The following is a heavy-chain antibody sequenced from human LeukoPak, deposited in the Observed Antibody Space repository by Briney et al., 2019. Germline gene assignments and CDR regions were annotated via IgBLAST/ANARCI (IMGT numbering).Heavy chain of an antibody. Sequence: SVKVSCKASGGTFSSYAISWVRQAPGQGLEWMGGIIPIFGTANYAQKFQGRVTITADESTSTVYMELSSLRSEDTAVYYCARNPDPRITIFMDVWGKGTTVTVSS. V-gene: IGHV1-69*13. CDR2: IIPIFGTA. CDR1: GGTFSSYA. J-gene: IGHJ6*04. D-gene: IGHD3-3*01. CDR3: ARNPDPRITIFMDV.